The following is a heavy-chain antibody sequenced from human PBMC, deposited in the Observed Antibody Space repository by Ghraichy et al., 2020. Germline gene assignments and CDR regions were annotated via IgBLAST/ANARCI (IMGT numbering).Heavy chain of an antibody. CDR1: GYTFTAYY. Sequence: ASVKVSCKASGYTFTAYYMHWVRQAPGQGLEWMGWINPNSGGTNYAQKFQGRVTMTRDTSISTAYMELSRLRSDDTAVYYCARAHLRFLEWSPSDYWGQGTLVTVSS. V-gene: IGHV1-2*02. CDR2: INPNSGGT. CDR3: ARAHLRFLEWSPSDY. D-gene: IGHD3-3*01. J-gene: IGHJ4*02.